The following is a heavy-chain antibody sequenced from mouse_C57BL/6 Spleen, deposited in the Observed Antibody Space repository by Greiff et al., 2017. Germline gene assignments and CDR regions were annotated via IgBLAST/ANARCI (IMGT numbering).Heavy chain of an antibody. CDR2: IYPSDSKT. D-gene: IGHD1-1*01. V-gene: IGHV1-61*01. Sequence: QVQLQQPGAELVRPGSSVKLSCKASGYTFTSYWMDWVKQRPGQGLEWIGNIYPSDSKTHYNQKFKDKATLTVDKSSSTAYMQLSSLTSADSAVYDGALTAVVGPDYLDYWGQGTTVTVSS. CDR1: GYTFTSYW. CDR3: ALTAVVGPDYLDY. J-gene: IGHJ2*01.